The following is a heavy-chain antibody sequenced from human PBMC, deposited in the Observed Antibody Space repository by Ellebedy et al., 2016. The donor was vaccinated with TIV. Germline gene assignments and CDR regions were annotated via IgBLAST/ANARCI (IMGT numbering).Heavy chain of an antibody. CDR2: ISGSGRTT. Sequence: PGGSLRLSCAASGLTFSSHAMSWVRQAPGKGLEWVSAISGSGRTTSYAESVRGRFTISRDNAKNSLYLQMNSLRAEDTAVYYCARDRTLWFGELMGDFDYWGQGTLVTVSS. D-gene: IGHD3-10*01. CDR1: GLTFSSHA. V-gene: IGHV3-23*01. CDR3: ARDRTLWFGELMGDFDY. J-gene: IGHJ4*02.